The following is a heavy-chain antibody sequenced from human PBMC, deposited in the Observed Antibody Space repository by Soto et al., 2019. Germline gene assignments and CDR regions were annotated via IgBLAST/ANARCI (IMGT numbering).Heavy chain of an antibody. CDR2: IYHSGST. V-gene: IGHV4-30-2*01. Sequence: SETLSLTCTVSGGSISGYYWSWIRQPPGKGLEWIGYIYHSGSTYYNPSLKSRVTISVDRSKNQFSLKLSSVTAADTAVYYCARDRRTRIAAAGKGYYYYGMDVWGQGTTVTVSS. J-gene: IGHJ6*02. CDR1: GGSISGYY. CDR3: ARDRRTRIAAAGKGYYYYGMDV. D-gene: IGHD6-13*01.